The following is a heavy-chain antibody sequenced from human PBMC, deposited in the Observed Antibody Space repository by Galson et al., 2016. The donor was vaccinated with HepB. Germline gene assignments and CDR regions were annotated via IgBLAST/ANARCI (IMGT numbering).Heavy chain of an antibody. CDR3: ARLVEVARFDH. Sequence: SLRLSCAASGIAFSGYWMSWIRQAPGKGLEWVANIKQDGSEKYNVDSVKGRFTISRHNAKNSLYLQMNSLRADDTAVYYCARLVEVARFDHWGQGTLVTVSS. CDR2: IKQDGSEK. V-gene: IGHV3-7*03. CDR1: GIAFSGYW. D-gene: IGHD6-19*01. J-gene: IGHJ4*02.